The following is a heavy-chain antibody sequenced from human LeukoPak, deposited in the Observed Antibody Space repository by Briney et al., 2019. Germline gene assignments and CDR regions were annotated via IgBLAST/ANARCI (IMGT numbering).Heavy chain of an antibody. J-gene: IGHJ5*02. D-gene: IGHD6-13*01. Sequence: GGSLRLSCAASGFTFDDYAMHWVRQAPGKGLGWVSGISWNSGSIGYADSVKGRFTISRDNAKNSLYLQMNSLRAEDTALYYCAKDSGYSSSWYNWFDPWGQGTLVTVSS. V-gene: IGHV3-9*01. CDR2: ISWNSGSI. CDR1: GFTFDDYA. CDR3: AKDSGYSSSWYNWFDP.